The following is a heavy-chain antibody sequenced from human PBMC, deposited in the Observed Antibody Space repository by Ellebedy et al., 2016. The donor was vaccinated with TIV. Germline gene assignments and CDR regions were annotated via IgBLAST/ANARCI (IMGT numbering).Heavy chain of an antibody. CDR2: ISASGSTI. CDR1: GFSITDY. V-gene: IGHV3-11*01. J-gene: IGHJ4*02. D-gene: IGHD6-6*01. CDR3: GQLSGY. Sequence: GESLKISCAASGFSITDYMSWIRQAPGKGLEWISYISASGSTIHYADSVKGRFTISRDHAKNSLDLQMNSLRAEDTAVYYCGQLSGYWGQGTLVTVSS.